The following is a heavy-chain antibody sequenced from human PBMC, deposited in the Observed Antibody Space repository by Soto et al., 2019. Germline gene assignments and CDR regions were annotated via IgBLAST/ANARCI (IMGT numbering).Heavy chain of an antibody. CDR3: AREVGAPSGGLDP. J-gene: IGHJ5*02. Sequence: EVQLSESGGDLRQPGGSLRLSCAASGFTFTNYAMPWVRQTPGKGLEWVSGISASGGLKYYADSVRGRFTVSRDNSKNILYLQMDNLRDEDTALYYCAREVGAPSGGLDPWGQGTQVTVSS. V-gene: IGHV3-23*01. CDR1: GFTFTNYA. D-gene: IGHD1-26*01. CDR2: ISASGGLK.